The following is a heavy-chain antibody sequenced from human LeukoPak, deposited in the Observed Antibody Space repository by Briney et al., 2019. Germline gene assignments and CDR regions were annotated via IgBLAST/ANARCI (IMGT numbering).Heavy chain of an antibody. CDR1: GFAFSAYE. J-gene: IGHJ4*02. D-gene: IGHD3-22*01. V-gene: IGHV3-48*03. CDR2: FAGSDTTI. Sequence: GGSLRLSCAASGFAFSAYEMNWVRQAPGKGLEWVAYFAGSDTTIYYADSVRGRFTISRDNAKNSLYPQMNSLRAEDTALYYCTTLGYHLDSWGQGTLVTVSS. CDR3: TTLGYHLDS.